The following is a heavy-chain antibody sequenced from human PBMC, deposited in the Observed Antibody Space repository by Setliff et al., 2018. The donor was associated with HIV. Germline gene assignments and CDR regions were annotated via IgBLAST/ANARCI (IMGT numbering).Heavy chain of an antibody. D-gene: IGHD1-1*01. CDR2: FDPDDGET. Sequence: ASVKVSCKVSGYSLTELSMHWVRQAPGKGLEWMGGFDPDDGETVYAQQFQGRVTMTEDTSTDTAYMELSTLRSEDTAVYYCARGRASYNVLVYWGQGSLVTVSS. V-gene: IGHV1-24*01. CDR3: ARGRASYNVLVY. CDR1: GYSLTELS. J-gene: IGHJ4*02.